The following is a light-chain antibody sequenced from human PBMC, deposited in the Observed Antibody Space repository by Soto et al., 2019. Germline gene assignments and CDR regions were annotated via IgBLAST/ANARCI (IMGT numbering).Light chain of an antibody. V-gene: IGLV2-11*01. CDR2: DVS. J-gene: IGLJ2*01. CDR3: CSYAGSYTPV. Sequence: QSALTQPRSVSGSPGQSVTISCTGTSSDVGGYNYVSWYQQHPGKAPKLMIYDVSKRPSGVPDRFSGSKSGNTASLTISGLQAEDEADYYRCSYAGSYTPVFGGGTKLTVL. CDR1: SSDVGGYNY.